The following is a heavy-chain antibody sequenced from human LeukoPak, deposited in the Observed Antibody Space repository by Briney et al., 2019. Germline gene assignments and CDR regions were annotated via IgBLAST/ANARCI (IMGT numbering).Heavy chain of an antibody. V-gene: IGHV3-7*01. CDR1: GISLSNYW. Sequence: GGSLRLSCEASGISLSNYWLTCVRQAPGKGLEWVANIRQDGKEIYYVDSAKGRFTISRDDAKNSVFLEMNGLRVEDTAIYYCAIEGDFWPGFPGRIGPWGQGSQVTVSS. D-gene: IGHD3/OR15-3a*01. CDR2: IRQDGKEI. J-gene: IGHJ5*02. CDR3: AIEGDFWPGFPGRIGP.